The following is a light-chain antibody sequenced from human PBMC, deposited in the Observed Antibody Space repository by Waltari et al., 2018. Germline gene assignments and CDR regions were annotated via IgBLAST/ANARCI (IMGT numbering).Light chain of an antibody. CDR3: MQALQTPRT. CDR1: QSLLHSNGHNY. Sequence: DIVMTQSPVSLPVTPGAPASISCRSSQSLLHSNGHNYLDWYSQKPGQPPQPLFYLGSNRASGVPDRFSGSGSGTDFTLKISRLEAEDVGVYYCMQALQTPRTFGQGTNVEI. V-gene: IGKV2-28*01. J-gene: IGKJ1*01. CDR2: LGS.